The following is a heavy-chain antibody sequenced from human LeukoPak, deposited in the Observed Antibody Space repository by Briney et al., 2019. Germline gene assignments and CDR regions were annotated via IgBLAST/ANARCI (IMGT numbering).Heavy chain of an antibody. CDR2: ISGSGGST. D-gene: IGHD3-22*01. V-gene: IGHV3-23*01. CDR3: AKGYYYDSSGYYGMDV. Sequence: GGSLRLSCAASGFTFSSYAMSWVRQASGKGLEWVSAISGSGGSTYYADSVKGRFTISRDNSKNTLYLQMNSLRAEDTAVYYCAKGYYYDSSGYYGMDVWGQGTTVTVSS. J-gene: IGHJ6*02. CDR1: GFTFSSYA.